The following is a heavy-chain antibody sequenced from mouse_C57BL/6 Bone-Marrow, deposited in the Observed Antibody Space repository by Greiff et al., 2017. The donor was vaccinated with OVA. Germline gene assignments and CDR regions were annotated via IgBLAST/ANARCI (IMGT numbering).Heavy chain of an antibody. J-gene: IGHJ3*01. CDR1: GYTFTGYW. Sequence: VQLQESGAELMKPGASVKLSCKATGYTFTGYWIEWVKQRPGHGLEWIGEILPGSGSTNYNEKFKGKATFTADTSSNTAYMQLSSLTTEDSAIYDCARWGGYYERFAYWGQGTLVTVSA. CDR2: ILPGSGST. CDR3: ARWGGYYERFAY. D-gene: IGHD2-3*01. V-gene: IGHV1-9*01.